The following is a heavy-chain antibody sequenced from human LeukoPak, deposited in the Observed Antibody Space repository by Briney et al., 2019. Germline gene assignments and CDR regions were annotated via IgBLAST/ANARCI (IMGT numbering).Heavy chain of an antibody. Sequence: PGGSLRLSCAAPGFTFSNYGMHWVRQAPGNRLEWVAFIRYDGSNKYYADSVKGRFTISRDNSKNTLYLQMNSLRAEDTAVYYCAKDFRPEQQLAYDYWGQGTLVTVSS. CDR1: GFTFSNYG. J-gene: IGHJ4*02. V-gene: IGHV3-30*02. D-gene: IGHD6-13*01. CDR2: IRYDGSNK. CDR3: AKDFRPEQQLAYDY.